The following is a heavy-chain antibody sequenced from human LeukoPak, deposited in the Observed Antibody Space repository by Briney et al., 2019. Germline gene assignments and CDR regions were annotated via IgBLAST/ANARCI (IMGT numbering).Heavy chain of an antibody. CDR2: IIPAFGTA. CDR3: ARAYDFWKWGVDF. D-gene: IGHD3-3*01. CDR1: GGTFSSYP. Sequence: ASVKVSCKASGGTFSSYPITWVRHAPGQGLEWMGGIIPAFGTANYAQKFQGRVTITAEESTSTAYMELSSLRSEDTAVYYCARAYDFWKWGVDFWGQGTLVTVSS. J-gene: IGHJ4*02. V-gene: IGHV1-69*13.